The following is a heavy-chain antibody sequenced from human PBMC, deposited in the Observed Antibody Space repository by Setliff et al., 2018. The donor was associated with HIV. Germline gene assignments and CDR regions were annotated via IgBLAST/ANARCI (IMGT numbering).Heavy chain of an antibody. D-gene: IGHD2-8*02. CDR2: ISTSGSTV. Sequence: GGSLRLSCAASGFTLSYYSMNWVRQAPGKGLEWISYISTSGSTVYYADSVKGRFTISRDNAKNSLYLQMSSLRAEDTAVYYCTRDPRLVDFWGQGTMVTVSS. V-gene: IGHV3-11*01. J-gene: IGHJ3*01. CDR3: TRDPRLVDF. CDR1: GFTLSYYS.